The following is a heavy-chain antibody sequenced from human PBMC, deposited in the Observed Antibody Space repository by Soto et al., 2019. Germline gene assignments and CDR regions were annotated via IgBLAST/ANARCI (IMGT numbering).Heavy chain of an antibody. D-gene: IGHD6-13*01. CDR3: ARPEAQTADLDY. Sequence: ASVKVSCKASGFTFTGYYLHWVRQAPGQGLEWMGRISPKSGGTIYAQKFQGWVTMTRDTSITTVYMELNRLKSDDTVVYYCARPEAQTADLDYWGQGTLVTVSS. CDR1: GFTFTGYY. CDR2: ISPKSGGT. J-gene: IGHJ4*02. V-gene: IGHV1-2*05.